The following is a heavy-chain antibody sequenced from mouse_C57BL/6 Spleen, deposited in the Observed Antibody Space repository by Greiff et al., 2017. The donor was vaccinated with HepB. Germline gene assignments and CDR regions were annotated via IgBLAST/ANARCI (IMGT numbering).Heavy chain of an antibody. CDR1: GYSFTGYY. CDR2: INPSTGGT. Sequence: VQLKESGPELVKPGASVKISCKASGYSFTGYYMNWVKQSPEKSLEWIGEINPSTGGTTYNQKFKAKATLTVDKSSSTAYMQLKSLTSEDSAVYYCASEEDDGNYGDWGQGTTLTVSS. V-gene: IGHV1-42*01. CDR3: ASEEDDGNYGD. J-gene: IGHJ2*01. D-gene: IGHD2-1*01.